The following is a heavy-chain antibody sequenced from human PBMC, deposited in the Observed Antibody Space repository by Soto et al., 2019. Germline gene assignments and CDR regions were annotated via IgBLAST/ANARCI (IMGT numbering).Heavy chain of an antibody. D-gene: IGHD3-3*01. V-gene: IGHV3-23*01. CDR3: AKNENVLRFLEWLLFSY. J-gene: IGHJ4*02. CDR1: XXXFXSXA. Sequence: EVQLLESGGGLVQPGGSLXLXXXXXXXXFXSXAMXXVRQAPGKGLEWVSAISGSGGSTYYADSVKGWFTISRDNSKNTLYLQMNSLRAEDTAVYYCAKNENVLRFLEWLLFSYWGQGTLVTVSS. CDR2: ISGSGGST.